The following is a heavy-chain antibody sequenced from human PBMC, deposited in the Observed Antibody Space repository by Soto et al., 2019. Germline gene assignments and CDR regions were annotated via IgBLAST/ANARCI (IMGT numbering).Heavy chain of an antibody. D-gene: IGHD2-15*01. J-gene: IGHJ6*02. CDR1: GYTFTSYG. V-gene: IGHV1-18*01. Sequence: QVQLVQSGAEVKKPGASVKVSCKASGYTFTSYGISWVRQAPGQGLEWMGWISAYSGNTNYAQKLQGRVTMTTDTYTVTTHTELRSLRSDDTTAYNSARQGYSIRPSCGHYDYYGMADTGQGTTVTVSS. CDR2: ISAYSGNT. CDR3: ARQGYSIRPSCGHYDYYGMAD.